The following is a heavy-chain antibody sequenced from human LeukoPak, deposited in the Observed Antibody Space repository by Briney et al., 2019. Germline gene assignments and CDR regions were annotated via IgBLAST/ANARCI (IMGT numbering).Heavy chain of an antibody. V-gene: IGHV3-64D*06. CDR1: GFTFSSYT. CDR2: ITNNGGNT. Sequence: GGSLRLSCSASGFTFSSYTIHWVRLAPGKGLEFVSAITNNGGNTYYADSVKGRFTISRDNSKNTVYLQMCSLRAEDTAVYYCVIVRGYFDSSGSDYWGQGTLVTVSS. J-gene: IGHJ4*02. D-gene: IGHD3-9*01. CDR3: VIVRGYFDSSGSDY.